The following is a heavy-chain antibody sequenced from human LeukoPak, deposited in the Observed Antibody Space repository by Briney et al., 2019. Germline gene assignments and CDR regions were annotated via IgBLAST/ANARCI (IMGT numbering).Heavy chain of an antibody. Sequence: SQTLSLTCAISGDRVSNINGACNWIRQSPSWGLEWLGRTYYRSKWYKDYVESMKGRITISPDTSKNQFSLHLNSVTPEDTAVYYCARVLGSTGWYTFDYWGQGTLVTVSS. V-gene: IGHV6-1*01. J-gene: IGHJ4*02. D-gene: IGHD6-19*01. CDR3: ARVLGSTGWYTFDY. CDR2: TYYRSKWYK. CDR1: GDRVSNINGA.